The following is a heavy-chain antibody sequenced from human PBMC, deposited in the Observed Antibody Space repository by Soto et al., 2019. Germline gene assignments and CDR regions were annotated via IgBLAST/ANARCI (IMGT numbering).Heavy chain of an antibody. CDR2: IIPIFGTA. Sequence: SVKVSCKASGGTFSSYAISWVRQAPGQGLEWMGGIIPIFGTANYAQKFQGRVTITADKSTSTAYMELSSLRSEDTAVYYCARSITIFDTFDPWGQGTLVTVSA. CDR3: ARSITIFDTFDP. V-gene: IGHV1-69*06. D-gene: IGHD3-3*01. J-gene: IGHJ5*02. CDR1: GGTFSSYA.